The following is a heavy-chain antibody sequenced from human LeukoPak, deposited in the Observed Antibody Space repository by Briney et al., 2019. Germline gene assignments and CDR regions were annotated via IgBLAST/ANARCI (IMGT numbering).Heavy chain of an antibody. Sequence: GGSLRLSCAASGFTFSTYLMSWVRQAPGKGLEWVANIKQDGSEKYYVDSVKGRFTISRDNAKNSLYLQMNSLRAEDTAVYYCARAGRGRYYYYYMDVWGKGTTVTVSS. V-gene: IGHV3-7*01. J-gene: IGHJ6*03. CDR1: GFTFSTYL. CDR2: IKQDGSEK. D-gene: IGHD3-10*01. CDR3: ARAGRGRYYYYYMDV.